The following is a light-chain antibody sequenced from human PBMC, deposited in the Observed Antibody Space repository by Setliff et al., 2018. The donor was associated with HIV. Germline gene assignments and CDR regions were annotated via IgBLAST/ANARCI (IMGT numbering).Light chain of an antibody. CDR3: CSYAGTSTHVV. V-gene: IGLV2-23*02. CDR1: SSDVGSYNL. CDR2: EVG. J-gene: IGLJ2*01. Sequence: QSALAQPASVSGSPGQSITIPCTGTSSDVGSYNLVSWYQQHPGKAPKLMIYEVGKRPSGVSNRFSGSKSDNTASLTISGLQAEDEADYYCCSYAGTSTHVVFGGGTKVTVL.